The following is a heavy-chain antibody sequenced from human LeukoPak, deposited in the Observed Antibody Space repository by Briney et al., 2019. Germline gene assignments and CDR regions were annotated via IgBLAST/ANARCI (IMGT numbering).Heavy chain of an antibody. D-gene: IGHD3-3*02. J-gene: IGHJ4*02. CDR2: IYSGGIT. CDR3: ARLYGTFLEWSPYFDY. Sequence: GGSLRLSCAASGFTVSSNFMSWVRQAPGKGLEWVSVIYSGGITYYADSVKGRFTISRHNSKNTLYLQMNSQRAEDTAVYYCARLYGTFLEWSPYFDYWGQGTLVTVSS. V-gene: IGHV3-53*04. CDR1: GFTVSSNF.